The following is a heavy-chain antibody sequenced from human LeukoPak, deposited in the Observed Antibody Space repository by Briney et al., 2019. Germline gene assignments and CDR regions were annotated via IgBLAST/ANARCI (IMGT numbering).Heavy chain of an antibody. V-gene: IGHV4-4*07. CDR3: ARALYCSGGSCIKGGKRLPYYFDY. Sequence: SETLSLTCTVSGGSISSYYWSWIRQPAGKGLEWIGRIYTSGSTNYNPSLKSRVTMSVDTSKNQFSLKLSSVTAADTAVYYCARALYCSGGSCIKGGKRLPYYFDYWGQGTLVTVSS. CDR2: IYTSGST. J-gene: IGHJ4*02. D-gene: IGHD2-15*01. CDR1: GGSISSYY.